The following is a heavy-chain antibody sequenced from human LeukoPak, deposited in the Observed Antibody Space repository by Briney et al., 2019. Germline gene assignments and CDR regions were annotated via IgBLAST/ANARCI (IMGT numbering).Heavy chain of an antibody. CDR3: ARGPPTAQYFQH. CDR1: GYTFTSYD. J-gene: IGHJ1*01. Sequence: ASVKVSCKASGYTFTSYDINWVRQATGQGLEWMGWMNPNSGNTGYAQKFQGRVTMTRNTSISTAYMELSSLRSEDTAVYYCARGPPTAQYFQHWGQGTLVTVSS. CDR2: MNPNSGNT. D-gene: IGHD1-1*01. V-gene: IGHV1-8*01.